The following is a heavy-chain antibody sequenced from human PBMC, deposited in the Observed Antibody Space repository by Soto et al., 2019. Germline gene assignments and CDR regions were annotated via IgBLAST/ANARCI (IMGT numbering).Heavy chain of an antibody. J-gene: IGHJ4*02. V-gene: IGHV3-23*01. CDR2: ISGSGGST. D-gene: IGHD6-13*01. CDR1: GFTFSSYA. CDR3: ARPRSSSSWYPLYYFDY. Sequence: EVQLLESGGGLVQPGGSLRLSCAASGFTFSSYAMSWVRQAPGKGLEWVSAISGSGGSTYYADSVKGRFTISRDNSKTTLYLQMNSLRAEDTAVYYCARPRSSSSWYPLYYFDYWGQGTLVTVSS.